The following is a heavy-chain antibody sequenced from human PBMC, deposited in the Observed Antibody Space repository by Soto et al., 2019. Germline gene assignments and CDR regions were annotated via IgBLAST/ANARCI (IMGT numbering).Heavy chain of an antibody. Sequence: GGSLRLSCAASGFTLSSYWMHWVRQAPGKGLVWVTHINGDGSTTTYADSVKGRFTISRDNAKNTLYLQMNSLRDEDTAVYYCARGGVRSYYGMDVWGQGTTVTVSS. J-gene: IGHJ6*02. CDR3: ARGGVRSYYGMDV. D-gene: IGHD3-16*01. V-gene: IGHV3-74*03. CDR1: GFTLSSYW. CDR2: INGDGSTT.